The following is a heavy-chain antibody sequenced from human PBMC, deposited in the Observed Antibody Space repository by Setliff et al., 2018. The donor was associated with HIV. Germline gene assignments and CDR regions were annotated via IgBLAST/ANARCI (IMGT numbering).Heavy chain of an antibody. D-gene: IGHD3-22*01. J-gene: IGHJ4*01. V-gene: IGHV3-48*01. CDR3: ARGLERDNHDRSGYLEPDY. CDR1: GFTFSSYS. Sequence: PGGSLRLSCAASGFTFSSYSMNWVRQAPGKGLEWVSYISPGSATIYVAASVKGRFTISRDNAKNSLYLQMNSLRAEDTAVYYCARGLERDNHDRSGYLEPDYRGHGTRVTVSS. CDR2: ISPGSATI.